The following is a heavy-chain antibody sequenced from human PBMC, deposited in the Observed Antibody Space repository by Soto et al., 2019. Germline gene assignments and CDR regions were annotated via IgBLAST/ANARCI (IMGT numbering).Heavy chain of an antibody. CDR1: GGSISSSSYY. V-gene: IGHV4-39*01. CDR3: ASDSYYYDSRRYSLAY. Sequence: SETLSLTCTVSGGSISSSSYYGGWIRQPPGKGLEWIGSIYYSGSTYYNPSLKSRVTISVDTSKNQFSLKLSSVTAADTAVYYCASDSYYYDSRRYSLAYWGQGNPVPVSS. J-gene: IGHJ4*02. D-gene: IGHD3-22*01. CDR2: IYYSGST.